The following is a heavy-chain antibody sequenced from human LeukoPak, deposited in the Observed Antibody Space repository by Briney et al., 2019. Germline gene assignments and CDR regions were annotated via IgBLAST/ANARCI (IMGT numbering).Heavy chain of an antibody. V-gene: IGHV3-30*18. CDR1: GFTFSSYE. CDR2: ISYDGSNK. J-gene: IGHJ4*02. D-gene: IGHD3-3*01. CDR3: AKGHYDFWSGLDY. Sequence: GGSLRLSCAASGFTFSSYEMNWVRLAPGKGLEWVAVISYDGSNKYYADSVKGRFTISRDNSKNTLYLQMNSLRAEDTAVYYCAKGHYDFWSGLDYWGQGTLVTVSS.